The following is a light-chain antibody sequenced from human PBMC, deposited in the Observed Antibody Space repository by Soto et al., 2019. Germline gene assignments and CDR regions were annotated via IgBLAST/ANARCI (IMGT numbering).Light chain of an antibody. Sequence: QSVLTQPPSASGTPGQRVTISCSGSSSNIGTKTVNWYQQLPGTAPKLLIYNNSQRPSGVPDRFSGSKSGTSASLAISGLQSEDEADYYCAAWDDSLDGSVVFGGGTQLTVL. CDR2: NNS. CDR1: SSNIGTKT. V-gene: IGLV1-44*01. J-gene: IGLJ2*01. CDR3: AAWDDSLDGSVV.